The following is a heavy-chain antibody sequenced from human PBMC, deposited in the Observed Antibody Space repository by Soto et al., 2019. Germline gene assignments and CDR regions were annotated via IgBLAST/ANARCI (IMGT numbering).Heavy chain of an antibody. Sequence: QVYLVQSGAEVKKPGSSVKISCKASGGIFSSNTINWVRQAAGQGLEWRGGIIPLFGTANYSEKFQGRVTITADKSSKAEYMGLTSLRSEDTAGYYCARKAACGGDCYAFDSWGQGTLVTVSS. J-gene: IGHJ4*02. CDR1: GGIFSSNT. D-gene: IGHD2-21*02. V-gene: IGHV1-69*06. CDR3: ARKAACGGDCYAFDS. CDR2: IIPLFGTA.